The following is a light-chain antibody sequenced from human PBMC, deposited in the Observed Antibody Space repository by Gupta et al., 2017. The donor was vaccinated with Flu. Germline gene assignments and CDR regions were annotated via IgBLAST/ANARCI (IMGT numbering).Light chain of an antibody. CDR3: TSYTSSSPYV. CDR2: DVS. CDR1: SSDVGSYNY. Sequence: SITISCTGTSSDVGSYNYVSWYQQPPGTAPKLMIYDVSNRPSGVSDRFSGSKSGNTASLTISGLQAEDEADYYCTSYTSSSPYVFGTGTKVTVL. J-gene: IGLJ1*01. V-gene: IGLV2-14*04.